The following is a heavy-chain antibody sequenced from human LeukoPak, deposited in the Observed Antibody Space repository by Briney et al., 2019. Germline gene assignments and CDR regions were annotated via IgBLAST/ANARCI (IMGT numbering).Heavy chain of an antibody. CDR2: ISASGSGT. CDR1: GFTFGTYA. J-gene: IGHJ5*02. V-gene: IGHV3-23*01. CDR3: AREPDSLDP. Sequence: PGGSLRLSCAASGFTFGTYAMSWVRQAPGKGLEWVSAISASGSGTYYADSVRGRFTISRDTSKNTLYLQMNSLRVEDAGVYYCAREPDSLDPWGQGTLVTVSS.